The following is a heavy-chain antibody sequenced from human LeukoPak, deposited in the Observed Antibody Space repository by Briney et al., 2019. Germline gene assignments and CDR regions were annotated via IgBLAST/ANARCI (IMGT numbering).Heavy chain of an antibody. Sequence: SVKVSCKASGGTFSSYAISWVRQAPGQGLEWMGRIIPIFGTANYAQKFQGRVTNTTDESTSTAYMELSSLRSEDTAVYYCARDPNPYSGEGDYWGQGTLVTVSS. V-gene: IGHV1-69*05. CDR3: ARDPNPYSGEGDY. D-gene: IGHD3-10*01. CDR2: IIPIFGTA. CDR1: GGTFSSYA. J-gene: IGHJ4*02.